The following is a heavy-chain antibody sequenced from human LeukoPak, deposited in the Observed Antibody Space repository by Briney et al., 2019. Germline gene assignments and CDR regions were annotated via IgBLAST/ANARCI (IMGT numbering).Heavy chain of an antibody. J-gene: IGHJ5*02. CDR2: TYYRSKWYN. D-gene: IGHD2-2*01. Sequence: SQTLSLTCAISGDSVSSNSAAWNRIRQSPSRGLEWLGRTYYRSKWYNDYAVSVKSRITINPDTSKNQFSLQLNSVIPEDTAVYYCAREPACSTSCYERRYNWFDPWGQGTLVTVSS. V-gene: IGHV6-1*01. CDR3: AREPACSTSCYERRYNWFDP. CDR1: GDSVSSNSAA.